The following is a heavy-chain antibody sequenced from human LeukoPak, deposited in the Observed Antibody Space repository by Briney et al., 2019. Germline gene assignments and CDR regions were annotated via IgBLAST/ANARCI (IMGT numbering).Heavy chain of an antibody. J-gene: IGHJ4*02. Sequence: HPWGSLRLSCAASGFTFSSYWMNWVRQAPGKGLVWVSRIASDGSSTTYADSVKGRFSISRDNAKNTLYLQMNSLRVEDTAVYYCARGRPHGNDYWGQGTLVTVSS. CDR3: ARGRPHGNDY. D-gene: IGHD4-23*01. CDR1: GFTFSSYW. CDR2: IASDGSST. V-gene: IGHV3-74*01.